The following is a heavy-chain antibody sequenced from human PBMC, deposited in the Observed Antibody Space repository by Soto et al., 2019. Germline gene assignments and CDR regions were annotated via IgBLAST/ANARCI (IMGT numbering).Heavy chain of an antibody. J-gene: IGHJ6*02. CDR3: ARDYDFRSYYNGMDV. CDR2: ISAYNGNT. D-gene: IGHD3-3*01. Sequence: ASVKVSCKASGYTFTSYGISWVRQAPGQGLEWMGWISAYNGNTNYAQKLQGRVTMTTDTSTSTAYMELRSLRSDDTAVYYCARDYDFRSYYNGMDVWGQGTTVTVSS. CDR1: GYTFTSYG. V-gene: IGHV1-18*01.